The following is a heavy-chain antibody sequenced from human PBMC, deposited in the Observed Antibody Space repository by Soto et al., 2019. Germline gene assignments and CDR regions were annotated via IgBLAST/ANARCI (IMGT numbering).Heavy chain of an antibody. Sequence: ASVKVSCKASGYDFTAYDINWVRQASGQGLEWMGWMNPINGATGSARRFQGRVSMTRNTATGTAYLELTSLRSDDTAVYYCGRGPSPRAPAGGTPYYFAMDVWGQGTTVTVSS. CDR1: GYDFTAYD. CDR3: GRGPSPRAPAGGTPYYFAMDV. J-gene: IGHJ6*02. CDR2: MNPINGAT. V-gene: IGHV1-8*02. D-gene: IGHD2-15*01.